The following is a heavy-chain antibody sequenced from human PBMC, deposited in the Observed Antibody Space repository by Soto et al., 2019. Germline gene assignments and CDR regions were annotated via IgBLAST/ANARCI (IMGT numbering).Heavy chain of an antibody. CDR2: IYHSGST. Sequence: QVQLQESGPGLVKPSGTLSLTCAVSGGSISSSNWWRWVRQPPGKGLEWIGEIYHSGSTNYNPSLISRVTISVDNSKNQFSLRLSSVTAADTAVYYCASYSSGWYALDFDYWGQGTLVTVSS. CDR1: GGSISSSNW. J-gene: IGHJ4*02. CDR3: ASYSSGWYALDFDY. V-gene: IGHV4-4*02. D-gene: IGHD6-19*01.